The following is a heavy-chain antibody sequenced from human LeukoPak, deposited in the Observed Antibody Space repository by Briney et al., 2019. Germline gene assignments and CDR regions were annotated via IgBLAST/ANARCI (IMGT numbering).Heavy chain of an antibody. D-gene: IGHD2-21*02. J-gene: IGHJ4*02. CDR3: ARGYCRDDICQVFPY. CDR1: SYSISGGYY. CDR2: IYHSGST. Sequence: SETLSLTCIVSSYSISGGYYWGWIRQPPGKGLEWIGSIYHSGSTYYNPSLKSRVTISVDTSKNQFSLKLSSVTAADTAVYYCARGYCRDDICQVFPYWGQGTLVTVSS. V-gene: IGHV4-38-2*02.